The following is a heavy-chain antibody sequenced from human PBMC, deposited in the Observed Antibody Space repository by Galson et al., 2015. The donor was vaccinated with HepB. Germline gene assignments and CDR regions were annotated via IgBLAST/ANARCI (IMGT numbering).Heavy chain of an antibody. D-gene: IGHD1-14*01. CDR1: GFTFSSYG. CDR2: IWYDGSNK. Sequence: SLRLSCAASGFTFSSYGMHWVRQAPGKGLEWVAVIWYDGSNKYYADSVKGRFTIPRDNSKNTLYLQMNSLRAEDTAVYYCARDGVAETGDSFDYWGQGTLVTVSS. V-gene: IGHV3-33*01. CDR3: ARDGVAETGDSFDY. J-gene: IGHJ4*02.